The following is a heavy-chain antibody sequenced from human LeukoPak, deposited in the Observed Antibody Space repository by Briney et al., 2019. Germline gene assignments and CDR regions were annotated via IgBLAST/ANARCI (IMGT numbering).Heavy chain of an antibody. CDR1: GFTFSSYS. CDR2: ISGNGGSI. J-gene: IGHJ4*02. Sequence: GGSLRLSCVASGFTFSSYSMNWVRQAPGKGLEWVSYISGNGGSINYADSVKGRFTISRDNAKSSLYLEMNSLTAEDTAVYYCARDRDWAFDYWGQGALVTVSS. D-gene: IGHD3/OR15-3a*01. CDR3: ARDRDWAFDY. V-gene: IGHV3-48*04.